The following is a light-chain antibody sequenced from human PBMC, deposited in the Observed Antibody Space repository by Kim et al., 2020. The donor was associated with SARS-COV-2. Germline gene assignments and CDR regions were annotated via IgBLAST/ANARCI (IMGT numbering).Light chain of an antibody. CDR2: DVT. CDR3: SSYTTSSTYV. J-gene: IGLJ1*01. Sequence: ISCTGTSSDVGGFNYVSWYQQHPGKAPQLIIYDVTNRPSGVSNRFSGSKSGNTASLTISGLQAEDEANYYCSSYTTSSTYVFGTGTKVTVL. CDR1: SSDVGGFNY. V-gene: IGLV2-14*03.